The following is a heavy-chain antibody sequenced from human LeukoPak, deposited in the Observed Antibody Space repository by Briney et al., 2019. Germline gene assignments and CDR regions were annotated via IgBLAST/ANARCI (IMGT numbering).Heavy chain of an antibody. Sequence: ASVKVSCKASGYTFTSYYMHWVRQAPGQGLERMGIINPSGGSTSYAQKFQGRVTMTRDTSTSTVYMELSSLRSEDTAVYYCAREIPYCSGGSCYPDYYGMDVWGQGTTVTVSS. CDR3: AREIPYCSGGSCYPDYYGMDV. D-gene: IGHD2-15*01. CDR2: INPSGGST. CDR1: GYTFTSYY. V-gene: IGHV1-46*01. J-gene: IGHJ6*02.